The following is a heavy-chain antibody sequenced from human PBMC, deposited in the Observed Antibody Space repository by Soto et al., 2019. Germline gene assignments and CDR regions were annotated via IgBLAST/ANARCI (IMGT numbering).Heavy chain of an antibody. CDR2: IYYSGST. CDR3: ARVRHYGSGSYYPD. Sequence: QVQLQESGPGLVKPSETLSLTCTVSGGSISSYYWSWIRQPPGKGLEWIGYIYYSGSTNYNPSLKSRVTISVDTSKTQFSLKLSSVTAADTAVYYCARVRHYGSGSYYPDWGQGTLVTVSS. V-gene: IGHV4-59*01. CDR1: GGSISSYY. D-gene: IGHD3-10*01. J-gene: IGHJ4*02.